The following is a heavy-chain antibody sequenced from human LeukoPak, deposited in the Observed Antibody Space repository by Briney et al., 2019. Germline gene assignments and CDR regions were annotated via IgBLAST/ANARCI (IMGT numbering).Heavy chain of an antibody. D-gene: IGHD6-19*01. V-gene: IGHV3-30*18. J-gene: IGHJ4*02. CDR2: ISYDGSNK. CDR1: GFTFSSYG. CDR3: AKDKAVAVAGPLDY. Sequence: GGSLRLSCAASGFTFSSYGMHWVRQAPGKGLEWVAVISYDGSNKYYADSVKGRFTISRDNSKNTLYLQMNGLRAEDTAVYYCAKDKAVAVAGPLDYWGQGTLVTVSS.